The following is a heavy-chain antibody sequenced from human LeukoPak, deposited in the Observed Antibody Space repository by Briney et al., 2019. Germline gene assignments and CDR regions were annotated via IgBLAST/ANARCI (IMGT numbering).Heavy chain of an antibody. CDR1: GFTFSSYA. V-gene: IGHV3-30*04. CDR2: ISYDGSNK. CDR3: ARYGESFDY. D-gene: IGHD3-10*01. J-gene: IGHJ4*02. Sequence: PGGSLRLSCAASGFTFSSYAMHGARQAPGKGLEWVAVISYDGSNKYYADSVKGRFTISRDNSKNTLYLQMNSLRAEDTAVYYCARYGESFDYWGQGTLVTVSS.